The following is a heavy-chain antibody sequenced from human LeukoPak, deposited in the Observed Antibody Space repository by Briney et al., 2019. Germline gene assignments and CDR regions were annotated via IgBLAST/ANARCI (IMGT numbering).Heavy chain of an antibody. CDR3: ASSSSWSQLYFQH. CDR2: IYYSGST. V-gene: IGHV4-59*01. J-gene: IGHJ1*01. Sequence: PSETLSLTCTVSGGSISSYYWSWIRQPPGKGLEWIGYIYYSGSTNYNPSLKSRVTISVDTSKNQFSLKLSSVTAGDTAVYYCASSSSWSQLYFQHWGQGTLVTVSS. D-gene: IGHD6-13*01. CDR1: GGSISSYY.